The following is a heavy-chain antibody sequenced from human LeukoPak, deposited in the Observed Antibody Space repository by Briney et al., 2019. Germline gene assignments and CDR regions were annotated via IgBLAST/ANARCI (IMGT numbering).Heavy chain of an antibody. D-gene: IGHD2-2*01. CDR3: AVYCSSTSCYLDY. CDR2: IIPIFGTA. V-gene: IGHV1-69*13. CDR1: GGTFSSYA. Sequence: SVKVSCKASGGTFSSYAISWVRQAPGQGLEWMGGIIPIFGTANYAQKFQGRVTITADGSTSTAYMELSSLRSEDTAVYYCAVYCSSTSCYLDYWGQGTLVTVSS. J-gene: IGHJ4*02.